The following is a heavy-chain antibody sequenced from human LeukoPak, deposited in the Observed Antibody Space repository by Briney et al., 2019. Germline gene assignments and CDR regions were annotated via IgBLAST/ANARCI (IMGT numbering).Heavy chain of an antibody. V-gene: IGHV1-2*02. Sequence: ASVKVSCTASGYTFTGYYMHWVRQAPGQGLEWMGWINPNSGGTNYAQKFQGRVTMTRDTSISTAYMELSRLRSDDTAVYYCARDDYYGPPEDYWGQGTLVTVSS. CDR1: GYTFTGYY. J-gene: IGHJ4*02. CDR2: INPNSGGT. D-gene: IGHD3-10*01. CDR3: ARDDYYGPPEDY.